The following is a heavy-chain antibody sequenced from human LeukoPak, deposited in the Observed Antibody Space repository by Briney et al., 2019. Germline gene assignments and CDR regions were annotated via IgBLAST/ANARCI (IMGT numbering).Heavy chain of an antibody. CDR3: ARFSSSIAVSGLDY. CDR2: INSDGSST. CDR1: GFTFSSYW. V-gene: IGHV3-74*01. Sequence: PGGSLRLSCAASGFTFSSYWMHWVRQAPGKGLVWVSRINSDGSSTSYADSVKGRFTISRDNAKNTLFLQMNSLRAEDTAVYYCARFSSSIAVSGLDYWGQGTPVTVSS. J-gene: IGHJ4*02. D-gene: IGHD6-19*01.